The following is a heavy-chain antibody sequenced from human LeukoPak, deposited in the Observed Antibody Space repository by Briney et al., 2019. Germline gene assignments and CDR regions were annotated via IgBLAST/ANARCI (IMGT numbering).Heavy chain of an antibody. V-gene: IGHV5-51*01. J-gene: IGHJ4*02. CDR3: ARLPQGYDILTGGFDY. CDR2: IYPGDSDT. D-gene: IGHD3-9*01. Sequence: GESLQISCKGSGYSFTSYWIGWVRPMPGKGLEWMGIIYPGDSDTRYSPSFQGQVTISADKSISTAYLQWSSLKASDTAMYYCARLPQGYDILTGGFDYWGQGTLVTVSS. CDR1: GYSFTSYW.